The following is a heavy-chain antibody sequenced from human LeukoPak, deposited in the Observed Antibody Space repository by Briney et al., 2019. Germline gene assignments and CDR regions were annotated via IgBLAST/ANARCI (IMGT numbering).Heavy chain of an antibody. CDR3: ARDRGGSSWSNDAFDI. V-gene: IGHV4-39*07. CDR2: IYYSGST. D-gene: IGHD6-13*01. Sequence: PSETLSLTCTVSGGSISSSSYYWGWIRQPPGKGLEWIGSIYYSGSTNSNPSLKSRVSMSVDTSKNQFSLNLSSVTAADTAIYYCARDRGGSSWSNDAFDIWGQGTTVTVSS. J-gene: IGHJ3*02. CDR1: GGSISSSSYY.